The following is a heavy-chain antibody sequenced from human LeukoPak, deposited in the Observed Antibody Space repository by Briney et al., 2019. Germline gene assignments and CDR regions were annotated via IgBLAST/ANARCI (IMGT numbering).Heavy chain of an antibody. CDR2: IYTSGST. V-gene: IGHV4-4*07. J-gene: IGHJ6*03. CDR3: ARHTKGIAAAGSYYYYMDV. CDR1: GGSISSYY. D-gene: IGHD6-13*01. Sequence: SETLSLTCTVSGGSISSYYWSWIRQPAGKGLEWIGRIYTSGSTNYNPSLKSRVTMSVDTSKNQFSLKLSSVTAADTAVYYCARHTKGIAAAGSYYYYMDVWGKGTTVTVSS.